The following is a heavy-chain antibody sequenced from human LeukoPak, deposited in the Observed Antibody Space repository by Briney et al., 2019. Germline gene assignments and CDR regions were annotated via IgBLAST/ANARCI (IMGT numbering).Heavy chain of an antibody. Sequence: PGGSLRLSCAASGFTFNNYEMNWVRQAPGKGQEWISYISSRGGTIHYADSVKGRFTISRDNTKNSLYLQMNSLRAEDTAVYYCVRDRTTNTYDSWGQGTLVTVSS. CDR3: VRDRTTNTYDS. D-gene: IGHD1-14*01. J-gene: IGHJ4*02. CDR2: ISSRGGTI. CDR1: GFTFNNYE. V-gene: IGHV3-48*03.